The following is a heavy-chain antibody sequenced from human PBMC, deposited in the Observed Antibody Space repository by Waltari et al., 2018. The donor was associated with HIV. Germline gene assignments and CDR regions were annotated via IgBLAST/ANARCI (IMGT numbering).Heavy chain of an antibody. Sequence: QVQLQQWGAGLLKPSETLSLTCAVYGGSFSGYYWSWIRQPPGKGLEWIGETNHSGRTNYNPSLKSRVTISADTSKNQFSLKVNSVTAADTAVYYCARGEEGYSGYDLSWFDTWGQGTLVTVSS. V-gene: IGHV4-34*01. J-gene: IGHJ5*02. CDR3: ARGEEGYSGYDLSWFDT. CDR1: GGSFSGYY. CDR2: TNHSGRT. D-gene: IGHD5-12*01.